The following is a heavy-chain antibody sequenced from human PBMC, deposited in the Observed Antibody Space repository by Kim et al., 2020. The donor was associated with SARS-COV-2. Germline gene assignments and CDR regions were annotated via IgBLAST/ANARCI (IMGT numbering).Heavy chain of an antibody. V-gene: IGHV3-33*05. CDR2: ISYDGSNK. Sequence: GGSLRLSCAASGFTFSSYGMHWVRQAPGKGLEWVAVISYDGSNKYYADSVKGRFTISRDNSKNTLYLQMNSLRAEDTAVYYCARDGHSITMIVVARAFDIWGQGTMVTVSS. J-gene: IGHJ3*02. CDR1: GFTFSSYG. CDR3: ARDGHSITMIVVARAFDI. D-gene: IGHD3-22*01.